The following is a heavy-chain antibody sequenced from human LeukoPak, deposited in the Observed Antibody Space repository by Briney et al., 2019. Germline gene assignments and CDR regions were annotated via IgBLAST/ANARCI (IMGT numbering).Heavy chain of an antibody. CDR3: AKKRRDGYSFDY. D-gene: IGHD5-24*01. CDR2: ISDSGGST. V-gene: IGHV3-23*01. CDR1: GFTFSSYA. Sequence: GGSLRLSCAASGFTFSSYAMTWVRQAPGKGLEWVSAISDSGGSTYYADSVKGRFTISRDNSKNTLYLQMNSLRAEDMAVYYCAKKRRDGYSFDYWGQGTLLTVSS. J-gene: IGHJ4*02.